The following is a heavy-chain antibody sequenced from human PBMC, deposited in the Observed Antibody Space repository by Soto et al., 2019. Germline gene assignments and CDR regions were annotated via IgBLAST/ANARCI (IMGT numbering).Heavy chain of an antibody. Sequence: GGSLRLSCAVSGFTVSSNSITWVRQAPGQGLEWVSVLHSDVSTYYVDSVKGRFVISRDNSKNTVYLQMNSLRAEDTAIYYCARELGGSWYNWFDPWGQGTLVTVSS. J-gene: IGHJ5*02. CDR2: LHSDVST. D-gene: IGHD2-15*01. V-gene: IGHV3-53*01. CDR3: ARELGGSWYNWFDP. CDR1: GFTVSSNS.